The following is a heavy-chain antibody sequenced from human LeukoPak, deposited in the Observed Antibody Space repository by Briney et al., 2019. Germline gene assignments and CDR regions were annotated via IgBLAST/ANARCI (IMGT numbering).Heavy chain of an antibody. J-gene: IGHJ5*02. CDR1: GGSISSSSYY. V-gene: IGHV4-39*07. CDR2: IYYSGST. D-gene: IGHD3-9*01. Sequence: SETLSLTCTVSGGSISSSSYYWGWIRQPPGKGLEWIGSIYYSGSTYYNPSLKSRVTISVDTSKNQFSLKLSSVTAADTAVYYCARQYYDILTGQSWGQGTLVTVSS. CDR3: ARQYYDILTGQS.